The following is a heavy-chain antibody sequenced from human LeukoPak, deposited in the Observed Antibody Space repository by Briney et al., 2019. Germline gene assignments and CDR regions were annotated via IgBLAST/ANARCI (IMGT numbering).Heavy chain of an antibody. V-gene: IGHV4-30-4*08. D-gene: IGHD6-13*01. Sequence: SQTLSLTCTVSGGSISSGDYYWSWIRQPPGKGLEWIRYIYYSGRTYYNPSLKSRVTISVDTSKNQLSLKLSSVTAADTAVYYCARLRTAAGYFDYWGQGTLVTVSS. CDR3: ARLRTAAGYFDY. J-gene: IGHJ4*02. CDR2: IYYSGRT. CDR1: GGSISSGDYY.